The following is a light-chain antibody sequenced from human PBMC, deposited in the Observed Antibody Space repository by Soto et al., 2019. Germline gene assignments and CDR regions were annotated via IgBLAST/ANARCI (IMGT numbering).Light chain of an antibody. Sequence: MTQSPDSLAVSLGERATINCKSSLSVFHSSNNRNYLAWYQQKPGKAPKLLIYAASSLQSGVPSRFSGSGSGTDFTLTISSLQPEDFATYYCQQSYSTPWTFGQGTKVEIK. CDR1: LSVFHSSNNRNY. CDR3: QQSYSTPWT. V-gene: IGKV1-39*01. CDR2: AAS. J-gene: IGKJ1*01.